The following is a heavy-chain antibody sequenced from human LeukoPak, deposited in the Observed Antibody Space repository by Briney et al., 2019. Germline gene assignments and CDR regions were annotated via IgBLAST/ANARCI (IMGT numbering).Heavy chain of an antibody. V-gene: IGHV4-34*01. CDR3: ARAGIAAAGNDY. J-gene: IGHJ4*02. D-gene: IGHD6-13*01. CDR2: INHSGST. Sequence: PSETLSLTCAVYGGSFSGYYWSWIRQPPGKGLEWIGEINHSGSTNYNPSLKSRVTISVDTSKNQFSPKLSSVTAADTAVYYCARAGIAAAGNDYWGQGTLVTVSS. CDR1: GGSFSGYY.